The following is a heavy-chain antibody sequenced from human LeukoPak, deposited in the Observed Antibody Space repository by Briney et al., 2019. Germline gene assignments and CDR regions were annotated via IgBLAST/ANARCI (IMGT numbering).Heavy chain of an antibody. CDR2: IYYSGST. CDR3: ARAGVDLPYYYHYGMDV. Sequence: PSQTLSLTCTVSGGSIGSGGYYWSWIRQHPGKGLEWIGYIYYSGSTYYNPSLKSRVTISVDTSKNQFSLKLSSVTAADTAVYYCARAGVDLPYYYHYGMDVWGQGTTVTVSS. J-gene: IGHJ6*02. CDR1: GGSIGSGGYY. V-gene: IGHV4-31*03. D-gene: IGHD2-21*01.